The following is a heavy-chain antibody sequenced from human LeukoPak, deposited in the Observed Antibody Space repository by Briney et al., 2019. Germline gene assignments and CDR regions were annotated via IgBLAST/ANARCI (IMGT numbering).Heavy chain of an antibody. Sequence: SVTVSCKASGYTFTYRYLHWVRQAPGQALEWMGWITPFNGNTNYAQKFQDRVTITRDRSMSTAYMELSSLRSEDTAMYYCARSGYDSSGYSLDYWGQGTLVTVSS. CDR3: ARSGYDSSGYSLDY. D-gene: IGHD3-22*01. CDR2: ITPFNGNT. CDR1: GYTFTYRY. V-gene: IGHV1-45*02. J-gene: IGHJ4*02.